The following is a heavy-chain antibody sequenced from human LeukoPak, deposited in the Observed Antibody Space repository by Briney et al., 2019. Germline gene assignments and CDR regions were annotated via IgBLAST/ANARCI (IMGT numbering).Heavy chain of an antibody. CDR3: ARRNGYCSSTSCHNWFDP. CDR2: INHSGST. CDR1: GVSFSGYY. V-gene: IGHV4-34*01. J-gene: IGHJ5*02. Sequence: SETLCPTCAVYGVSFSGYYWSWIRQPPGKGLEWIGEINHSGSTNYNPSLKSRVTISVDTSKNQFSLKLSSVTAADTAVYYCARRNGYCSSTSCHNWFDPWGQGTLVTVSS. D-gene: IGHD2-2*01.